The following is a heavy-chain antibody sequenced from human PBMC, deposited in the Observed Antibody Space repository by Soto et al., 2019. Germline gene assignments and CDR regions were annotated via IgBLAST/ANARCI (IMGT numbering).Heavy chain of an antibody. CDR1: VFTFSSYE. Sequence: PGWYLRLSCAASVFTFSSYELSWFRQAPLNVLEWVSSISCSGGGTYYADSVKGRFTFSRDNSKNTLYLQMNSLRAEDTAVYYCAKFGMATTKRSPPYYIDYWGQGALVTVSS. J-gene: IGHJ4*02. CDR2: ISCSGGGT. V-gene: IGHV3-23*01. CDR3: AKFGMATTKRSPPYYIDY. D-gene: IGHD1-1*01.